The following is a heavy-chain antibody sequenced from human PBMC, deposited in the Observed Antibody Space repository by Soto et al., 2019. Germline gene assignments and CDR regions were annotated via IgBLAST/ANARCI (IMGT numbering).Heavy chain of an antibody. CDR3: AKARPRPYDSSGRGAFDI. J-gene: IGHJ3*02. CDR2: ISGSGGST. CDR1: GFTFSSYA. V-gene: IGHV3-23*01. D-gene: IGHD3-22*01. Sequence: PGGSLRLSCAASGFTFSSYAMSWVRQAPGKGLEWVSVISGSGGSTYYADSVKGRFTISRDNSKNTLYLQMNSLRAEDTAVYYCAKARPRPYDSSGRGAFDIWGQGTMVTVSS.